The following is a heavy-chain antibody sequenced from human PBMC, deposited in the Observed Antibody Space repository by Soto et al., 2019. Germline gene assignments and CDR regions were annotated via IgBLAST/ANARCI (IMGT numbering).Heavy chain of an antibody. CDR3: ARDLGYCNSSGCFRNWFDP. V-gene: IGHV1-18*01. Sequence: QVPLVQSGAEVKTPAASVKVSCRASGYSFRTHGISWVRQAPGQGLEWMGWISTYDDKTNFPQKFQGRITMTTDTSTSTAYMELRGLRSDDTAVYFCARDLGYCNSSGCFRNWFDPWGQGTLVTVSS. D-gene: IGHD2-15*01. CDR2: ISTYDDKT. J-gene: IGHJ5*02. CDR1: GYSFRTHG.